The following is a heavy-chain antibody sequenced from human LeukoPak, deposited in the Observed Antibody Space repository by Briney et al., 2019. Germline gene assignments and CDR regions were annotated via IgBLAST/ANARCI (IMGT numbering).Heavy chain of an antibody. D-gene: IGHD3-10*01. Sequence: GGSLRLSCVASGFTFSKHWINWVRQAPGKGPEGVANIKEDGNEKRFVDSAKGRFTISRDNAKNSVHLQMNSLRAEDTAVYYCARRPITWPDMYWGQGTLVTVSS. CDR2: IKEDGNEK. CDR1: GFTFSKHW. V-gene: IGHV3-7*01. CDR3: ARRPITWPDMY. J-gene: IGHJ4*02.